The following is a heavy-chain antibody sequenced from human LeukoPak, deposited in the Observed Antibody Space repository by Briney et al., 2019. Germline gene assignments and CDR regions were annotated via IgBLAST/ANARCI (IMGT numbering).Heavy chain of an antibody. CDR2: MNPNSGNT. CDR3: ATTGGSGYYYVGD. CDR1: GYTFTSYD. Sequence: VASVKVSCKASGYTFTSYDINRVRQATGQGLEWMGWMNPNSGNTGYAQKFQGRVTMTRNTSISTAYMELSSLRSEDTAVYYCATTGGSGYYYVGDWGQGTLVTVSS. V-gene: IGHV1-8*01. J-gene: IGHJ4*02. D-gene: IGHD3-22*01.